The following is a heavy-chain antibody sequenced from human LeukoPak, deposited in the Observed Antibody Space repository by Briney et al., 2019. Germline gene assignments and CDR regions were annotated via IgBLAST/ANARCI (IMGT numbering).Heavy chain of an antibody. CDR2: IYHSGST. V-gene: IGHV4-38-2*02. CDR3: AREGYSYGYYGY. Sequence: SETLSLTCTVSGYFISSGYYWGWIRQPPGKGLEWIGSIYHSGSTYYNPSLKSRVTISVDTSKNQFSLKLSSVTAADTAVYYCAREGYSYGYYGYWGQGTLVTVSS. J-gene: IGHJ4*02. D-gene: IGHD5-18*01. CDR1: GYFISSGYY.